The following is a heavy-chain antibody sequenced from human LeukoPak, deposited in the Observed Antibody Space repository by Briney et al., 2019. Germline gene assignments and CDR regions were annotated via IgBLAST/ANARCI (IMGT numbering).Heavy chain of an antibody. CDR2: IIPIFGTA. J-gene: IGHJ4*02. CDR3: ARVGPAARTGAFDY. D-gene: IGHD2-2*01. Sequence: ASVQVSCQASGGTFSSYAISWVRQAPGQGLEWMGGIIPIFGTANYAQKFQGRVTITADESTSTAYMELSSLRSEDTAVYYCARVGPAARTGAFDYWGQGTLVTVSS. CDR1: GGTFSSYA. V-gene: IGHV1-69*13.